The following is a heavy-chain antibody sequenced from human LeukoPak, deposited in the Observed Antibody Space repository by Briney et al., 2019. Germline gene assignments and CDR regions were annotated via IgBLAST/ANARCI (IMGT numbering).Heavy chain of an antibody. J-gene: IGHJ4*02. CDR2: IYTSGST. CDR1: GGSISSYY. Sequence: SETLSLTCTVSGGSISSYYWSWIRQPAGKGLEWIGRIYTSGSTNYNPSLKSRVTMSVDTSKNQFSLKLSSVTAADTAVYYCARGRYYGSGSYYKPSSFDYWGQGTLVTVSS. D-gene: IGHD3-10*01. V-gene: IGHV4-4*07. CDR3: ARGRYYGSGSYYKPSSFDY.